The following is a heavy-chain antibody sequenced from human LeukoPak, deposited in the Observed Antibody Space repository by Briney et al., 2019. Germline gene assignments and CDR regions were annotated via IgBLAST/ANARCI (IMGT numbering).Heavy chain of an antibody. CDR3: AREPGYSSSWSNYYYYYYMDV. D-gene: IGHD6-13*01. V-gene: IGHV4-39*07. CDR1: GDSVSSSGYY. Sequence: SETLSLTCTVSGDSVSSSGYYWGWIRQPPGKGLEWIGSISYRGNTYYNPSLKSRVTMSVDTSKNQFSLKLSSVTAADTAVYYCAREPGYSSSWSNYYYYYYMDVWGKGTTVTVSS. CDR2: ISYRGNT. J-gene: IGHJ6*03.